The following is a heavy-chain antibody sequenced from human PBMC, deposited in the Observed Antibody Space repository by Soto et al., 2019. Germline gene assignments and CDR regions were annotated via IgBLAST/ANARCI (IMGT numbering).Heavy chain of an antibody. CDR3: AREDCSGGSCQTFDF. CDR2: INPNSGGT. CDR1: GYTFTGYF. V-gene: IGHV1-2*04. J-gene: IGHJ4*02. D-gene: IGHD2-15*01. Sequence: ASVKVCCKASGYTFTGYFMHWVRQANGQGLEWMGWINPNSGGTNYAQKFQGWVTMTRDTSISTAYMELSRLISDDTAVYYCAREDCSGGSCQTFDFWGQGTLVTVSS.